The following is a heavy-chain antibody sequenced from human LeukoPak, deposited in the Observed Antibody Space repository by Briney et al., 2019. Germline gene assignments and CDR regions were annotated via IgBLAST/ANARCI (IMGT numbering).Heavy chain of an antibody. CDR1: GGSISSGDYY. Sequence: SETLSLTCTVSGGSISSGDYYWSWIRQPPGKGLEWIGEINHSGSTNYNPSLKSRVTISVDTSKNQFSLKLSSVTAADTAVYYCARGSIWNYWGQGTLVTVSS. V-gene: IGHV4-39*07. CDR3: ARGSIWNY. J-gene: IGHJ4*02. CDR2: INHSGST. D-gene: IGHD3-3*01.